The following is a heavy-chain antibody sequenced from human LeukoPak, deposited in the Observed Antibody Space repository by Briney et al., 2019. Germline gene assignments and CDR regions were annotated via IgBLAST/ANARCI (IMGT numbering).Heavy chain of an antibody. CDR1: AVSFSGNY. V-gene: IGHV4-34*01. Sequence: SETLSLTCGVRAVSFSGNYWSWIRQSPGKGLEWIGEIYQSKYTTYNPSLKSRVTISADTSVNQLSLRVTSVTAADTAIYYCARIRCSPGDVACYNYWGRGCLVTASS. J-gene: IGHJ4*02. CDR3: ARIRCSPGDVACYNY. D-gene: IGHD2-8*02. CDR2: IYQSKYT.